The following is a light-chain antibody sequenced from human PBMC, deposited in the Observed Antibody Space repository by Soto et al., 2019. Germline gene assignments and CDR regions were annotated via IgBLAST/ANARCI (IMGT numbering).Light chain of an antibody. V-gene: IGKV1-39*01. Sequence: DIPMTQSPSSLSPSVGDRVTITCRASQSISTYLNWYQLKPGKAPKLLIYATSTLQSGVPSRFSGSGSGTDFTLTISSLQPEDFATYYCQQSYTMPFTFGPGTKVEIK. CDR1: QSISTY. J-gene: IGKJ3*01. CDR3: QQSYTMPFT. CDR2: ATS.